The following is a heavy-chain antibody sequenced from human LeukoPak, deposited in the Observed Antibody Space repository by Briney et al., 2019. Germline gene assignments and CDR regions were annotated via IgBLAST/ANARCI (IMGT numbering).Heavy chain of an antibody. CDR1: GGSISSLY. J-gene: IGHJ5*02. Sequence: SETLSLTCTVSGGSISSLYYNWIRQPPGKGLEWIGHIYYSGGTNYNPSLKSRVTISLDTSKNQFSLKLSSVTAADTAVYYCARDYGGNSAGFDPWGQGTLVTVSS. V-gene: IGHV4-59*01. CDR3: ARDYGGNSAGFDP. CDR2: IYYSGGT. D-gene: IGHD4-23*01.